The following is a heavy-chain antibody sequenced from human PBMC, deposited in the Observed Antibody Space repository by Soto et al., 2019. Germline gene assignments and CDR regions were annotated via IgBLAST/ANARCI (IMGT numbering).Heavy chain of an antibody. V-gene: IGHV1-18*04. Sequence: ASVKVSCKASGYTFTSYGISWVRQAPGQGLEWMGWISAYNGNTNYAQKLQGRVTMTTDTSTSTAYMELRSLRSDDTAVYHCARVSLVRGVSSAMDVGGQGTTVTVSS. CDR3: ARVSLVRGVSSAMDV. CDR1: GYTFTSYG. J-gene: IGHJ6*02. D-gene: IGHD3-10*01. CDR2: ISAYNGNT.